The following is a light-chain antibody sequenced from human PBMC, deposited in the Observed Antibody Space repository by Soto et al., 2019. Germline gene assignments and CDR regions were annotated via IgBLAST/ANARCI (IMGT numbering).Light chain of an antibody. V-gene: IGKV1-39*01. J-gene: IGKJ3*01. CDR3: QQSYST. Sequence: DIQMTQSPSSLSASVGDRVTITCRASQSISSYLNWYQQKPGKAPKLLIYAASSLQSGVPSWFSGSGSGTDFTLTISSLQPEDFATYYCQQSYSTFGPGTKVDIK. CDR1: QSISSY. CDR2: AAS.